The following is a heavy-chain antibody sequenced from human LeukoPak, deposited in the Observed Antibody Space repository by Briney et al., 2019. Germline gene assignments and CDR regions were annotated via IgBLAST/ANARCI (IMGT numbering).Heavy chain of an antibody. V-gene: IGHV3-9*01. J-gene: IGHJ5*02. Sequence: GGSLRLSCAASGFTFDDYATHWVRQAPGKGLEWVSGISWNSGSIGYADSVKGRFTISRDNAKNPLYLQMNSLRAEDTALYYCAKVVLGSWFDPWGQGTLVTVSS. CDR1: GFTFDDYA. CDR2: ISWNSGSI. CDR3: AKVVLGSWFDP. D-gene: IGHD2-8*01.